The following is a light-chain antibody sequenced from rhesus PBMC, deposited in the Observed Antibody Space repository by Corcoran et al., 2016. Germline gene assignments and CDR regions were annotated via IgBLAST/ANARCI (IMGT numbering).Light chain of an antibody. CDR3: YQHSSGYS. CDR2: GAS. J-gene: IGKJ2*01. CDR1: QSVSSY. Sequence: QVILTQSPATLSLSPGERATLSCRASQSVSSYLAWYQQRPGQSPRRLIYGASTRATGVPHRFSGSGSGADFTPTISSVEPEDVGLYHCYQHSSGYSFGQGTKLEIK. V-gene: IGKV3-10*01.